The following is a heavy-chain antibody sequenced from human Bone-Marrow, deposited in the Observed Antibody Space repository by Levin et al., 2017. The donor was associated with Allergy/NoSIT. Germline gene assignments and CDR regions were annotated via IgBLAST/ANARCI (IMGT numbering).Heavy chain of an antibody. Sequence: GESLKISCAASGFTVSTNYMSWVRPAPGKGLQWVSVLHPGGTTYYLSAVKGRFTISRDDSMNPLYLEMNRLSAEDPAVFYCARRDGFDRDGYFDWWGQGNLVTVSS. J-gene: IGHJ4*02. CDR2: LHPGGTT. V-gene: IGHV3-66*01. CDR3: ARRDGFDRDGYFDW. CDR1: GFTVSTNY. D-gene: IGHD5-24*01.